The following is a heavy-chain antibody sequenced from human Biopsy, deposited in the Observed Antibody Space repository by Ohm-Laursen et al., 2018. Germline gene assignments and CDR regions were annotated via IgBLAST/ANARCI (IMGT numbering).Heavy chain of an antibody. D-gene: IGHD6-19*01. CDR2: ISASSSYI. Sequence: SLRLSCSASGVTLSGYSMNWVRQAPGKGLEWVSSISASSSYIYYADSVKGRFTVSKENGKNSLYLQMNSLRAEDTAVYYCARDYPSYSSGWYREPPMQCWGQGTLVTVSS. V-gene: IGHV3-21*01. CDR1: GVTLSGYS. CDR3: ARDYPSYSSGWYREPPMQC. J-gene: IGHJ4*02.